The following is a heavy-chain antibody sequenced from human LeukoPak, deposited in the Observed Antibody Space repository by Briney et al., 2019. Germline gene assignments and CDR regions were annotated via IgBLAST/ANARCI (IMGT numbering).Heavy chain of an antibody. D-gene: IGHD6-13*01. Sequence: ASVKVSCKASGYSFADYYMHWVRQAPGQGLEWMGWIKPNSGGTRSAQKFQGRVTMTRDTSISTAYMELSRLRSDDTAVYYCARVPGSSWYYFDYWGQGTLVTVSS. CDR3: ARVPGSSWYYFDY. V-gene: IGHV1-2*02. CDR1: GYSFADYY. CDR2: IKPNSGGT. J-gene: IGHJ4*02.